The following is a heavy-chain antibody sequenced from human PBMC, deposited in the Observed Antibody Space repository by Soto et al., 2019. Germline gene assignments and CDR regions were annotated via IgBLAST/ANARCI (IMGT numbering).Heavy chain of an antibody. J-gene: IGHJ4*02. CDR3: ARRRDGFYYFDY. V-gene: IGHV4-39*01. Sequence: SETLSLTCTVSGGSISSSSYYWGWIRQPPGKGLEWIGNIYYSGSTYYNPSLKSRVTISVDTSKNQFSLKLSSVTAADTAVYYCARRRDGFYYFDYWGQGTLVTVSS. CDR1: GGSISSSSYY. D-gene: IGHD5-12*01. CDR2: IYYSGST.